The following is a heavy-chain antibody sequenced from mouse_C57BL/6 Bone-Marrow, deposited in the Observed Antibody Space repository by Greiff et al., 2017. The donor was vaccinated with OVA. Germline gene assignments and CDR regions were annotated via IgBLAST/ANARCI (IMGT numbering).Heavy chain of an antibody. Sequence: QVQLQQSGAELVRPGASVTLSCKASGYTFTDYEMHWVKQTPVHGLEWIGAIDPETGGTAYNQKFKGKAILTADKSSSTAYMELRSLTSEDSAVYYCTRNGGGYFDVWGTGTTVTVSS. D-gene: IGHD1-2*01. CDR2: IDPETGGT. CDR1: GYTFTDYE. J-gene: IGHJ1*03. CDR3: TRNGGGYFDV. V-gene: IGHV1-15*01.